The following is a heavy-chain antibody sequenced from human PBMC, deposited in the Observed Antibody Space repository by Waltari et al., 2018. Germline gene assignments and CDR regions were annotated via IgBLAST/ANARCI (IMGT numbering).Heavy chain of an antibody. J-gene: IGHJ4*02. CDR2: INPIFGTA. V-gene: IGHV1-69*08. D-gene: IGHD4-4*01. CDR1: GGTFSIYD. Sequence: QVQLVQSGAAVKKPGSSVKVSCKASGGTFSIYDISWGRQAPGQGREWMGRINPIFGTANYAQKFQGRVTITADKSTSTAYMELSSLRSEDTAVYYCATCNPLDYFDYWGQGTLVTVSS. CDR3: ATCNPLDYFDY.